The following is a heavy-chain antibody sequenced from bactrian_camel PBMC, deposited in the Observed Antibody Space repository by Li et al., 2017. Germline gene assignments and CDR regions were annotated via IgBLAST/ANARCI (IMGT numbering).Heavy chain of an antibody. CDR3: AASTSELAFVPVTRWGESGRYGV. V-gene: IGHV3S54*01. CDR2: ISAGGGST. D-gene: IGHD1*01. J-gene: IGHJ4*01. CDR1: GHIYSRNC. Sequence: HVQLVESGGGSVQAGGSLRLSCAAPGHIYSRNCMGWFRQAPGTEREAVATISAGGGSTYYADSVKGRFTVSRDNAGSKLYLQLTSLEDKDSALYYCAASTSELAFVPVTRWGESGRYGVWGQGTQVTVS.